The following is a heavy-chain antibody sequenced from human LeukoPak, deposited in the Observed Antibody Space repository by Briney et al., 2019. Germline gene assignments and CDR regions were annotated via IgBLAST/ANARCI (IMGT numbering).Heavy chain of an antibody. Sequence: ASVKVFCKASGYTFTSSGISWVRQAPGQGLEWMGWISAYNGNTNYAQKLQGRVTMTTDTSTSTAYMELSSLRSEDTAVYYCARDQEQYSYGYVGAFDIWGQGTMVTVSS. CDR1: GYTFTSSG. CDR2: ISAYNGNT. D-gene: IGHD5-18*01. J-gene: IGHJ3*02. CDR3: ARDQEQYSYGYVGAFDI. V-gene: IGHV1-18*01.